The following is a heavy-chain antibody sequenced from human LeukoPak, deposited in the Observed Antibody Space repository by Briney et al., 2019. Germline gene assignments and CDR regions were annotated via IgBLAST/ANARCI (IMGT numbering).Heavy chain of an antibody. V-gene: IGHV4-4*07. CDR3: ARGGGGRKKAPGWFDP. CDR1: GGSISSYY. J-gene: IGHJ5*02. D-gene: IGHD3-16*01. CDR2: IYPSGST. Sequence: SETLSLTCTVSGGSISSYYWSWIRQPAGKGLEWIGRIYPSGSTNYNPSIKSRVTMSVDTSKDQFSLKLSSVTAADTAVYYCARGGGGRKKAPGWFDPWGQGTLVTVSS.